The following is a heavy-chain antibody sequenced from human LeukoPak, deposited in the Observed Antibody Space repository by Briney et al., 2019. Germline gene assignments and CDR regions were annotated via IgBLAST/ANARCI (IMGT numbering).Heavy chain of an antibody. D-gene: IGHD2-15*01. V-gene: IGHV1-2*02. J-gene: IGHJ4*02. CDR1: GYTFTGYY. CDR2: INPNSGGT. CDR3: ARAHTRYCSGGSCYGGY. Sequence: GASVKVSCKASGYTFTGYYMHWVRQAPGQGLEWMGWINPNSGGTNYAQKFQGRVTMTRDTSISTAYMELSRLRSDDTAVYYCARAHTRYCSGGSCYGGYWGQGTLVTVSS.